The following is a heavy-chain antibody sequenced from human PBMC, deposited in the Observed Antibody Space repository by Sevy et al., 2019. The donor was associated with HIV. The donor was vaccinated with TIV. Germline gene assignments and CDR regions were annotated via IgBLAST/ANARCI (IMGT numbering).Heavy chain of an antibody. CDR3: ARGMANDFWSGYSDFDY. J-gene: IGHJ4*02. CDR2: INHSGST. V-gene: IGHV4-34*01. Sequence: SETLSLTCAVYGGSFSGYYWSWIRQPPGKGLEWIGEINHSGSTNYNPSLKSRVTISVDTSKNQFSLKLGSVTAADTAVYYCARGMANDFWSGYSDFDYWGQGTLVTVSS. CDR1: GGSFSGYY. D-gene: IGHD3-3*01.